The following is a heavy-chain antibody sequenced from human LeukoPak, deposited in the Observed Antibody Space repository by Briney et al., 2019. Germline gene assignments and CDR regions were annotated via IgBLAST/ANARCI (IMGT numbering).Heavy chain of an antibody. V-gene: IGHV4-61*01. J-gene: IGHJ4*02. Sequence: SETLSLTCTVSGGSVSSGSYYWSWIRQPPGKGLEWIGYIFYSGSTNYNPSLKSRVTISVDTSKNQFSLKLSSVTAADTAVYYCARRYSSGWYYYFDYWGQGTLVTVSS. D-gene: IGHD6-19*01. CDR2: IFYSGST. CDR3: ARRYSSGWYYYFDY. CDR1: GGSVSSGSYY.